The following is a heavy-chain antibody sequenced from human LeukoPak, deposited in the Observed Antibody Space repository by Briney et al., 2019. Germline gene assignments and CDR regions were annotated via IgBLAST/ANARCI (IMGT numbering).Heavy chain of an antibody. CDR3: ARDRGVYCTNGVCYGPYYYYYGMDV. V-gene: IGHV3-21*01. J-gene: IGHJ6*02. D-gene: IGHD2-8*01. CDR1: GFTFSSYS. CDR2: ISSSSSYI. Sequence: GGSLRLSCAASGFTFSSYSMNWVRQAPGKGLEWVSSISSSSSYIYYADSVKGRFTISRDNAKNPLYLQMNSLRAEDTAVYYCARDRGVYCTNGVCYGPYYYYYGMDVWGQGTTVTVSS.